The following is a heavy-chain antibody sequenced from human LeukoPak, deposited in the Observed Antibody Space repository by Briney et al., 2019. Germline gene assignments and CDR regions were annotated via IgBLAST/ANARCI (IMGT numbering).Heavy chain of an antibody. CDR3: ATAAYYYDSSGRQNPFDY. V-gene: IGHV1-24*01. CDR2: FDPEDGET. D-gene: IGHD3-22*01. CDR1: GYTLTELS. J-gene: IGHJ4*02. Sequence: ASVKVSCKVSGYTLTELSMHWVRQAPGKGLEWMGGFDPEDGETIYAQKFQGRVTMTEDTSTDAAYMELSSLRSEDTAVYYCATAAYYYDSSGRQNPFDYWGQGTLVTVS.